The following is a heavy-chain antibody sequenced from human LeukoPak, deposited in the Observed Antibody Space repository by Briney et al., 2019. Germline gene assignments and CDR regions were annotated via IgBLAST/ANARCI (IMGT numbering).Heavy chain of an antibody. Sequence: PSETLSLTCNVTGDSIRSYHWSWIRQPPGKGLEWMGYIFHSGSPHYHPSLKSRLTIGLDTSKNQISLKLGSVTAADTAMYYCARPSQSYGPYNWFDSWGQGTLVTFSS. CDR1: GDSIRSYH. J-gene: IGHJ5*01. D-gene: IGHD5-18*01. CDR3: ARPSQSYGPYNWFDS. CDR2: IFHSGSP. V-gene: IGHV4-59*08.